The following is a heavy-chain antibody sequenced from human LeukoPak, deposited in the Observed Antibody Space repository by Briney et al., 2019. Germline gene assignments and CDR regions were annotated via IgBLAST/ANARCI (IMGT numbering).Heavy chain of an antibody. V-gene: IGHV3-23*01. CDR3: AKDLYSADDAFDI. J-gene: IGHJ3*02. D-gene: IGHD2-15*01. CDR2: ISGSGGST. CDR1: GFTFSNAW. Sequence: GGSLRLSCAASGFTFSNAWMSWVRQAPGKGLEWVSAISGSGGSTYYADSVKGRFTISRDNSKNTLYLQMNSLRAEDTAVYYCAKDLYSADDAFDIWGQGTMVTVSS.